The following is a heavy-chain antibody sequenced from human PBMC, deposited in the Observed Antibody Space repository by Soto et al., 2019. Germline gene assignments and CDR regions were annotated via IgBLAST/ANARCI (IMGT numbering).Heavy chain of an antibody. D-gene: IGHD6-19*01. CDR1: GASIRGYY. V-gene: IGHV4-59*01. J-gene: IGHJ4*02. Sequence: QVQLQESGPGLVKPSETLSLTCTVSGASIRGYYWSWIRRPPGKGLEWIGYIYYSGSTNYDPSLKSRVTISVDTSKNQLSLKLNSVTAADTAVYYCASGSNIAVAGMWFDYWGQGTLVTVSS. CDR3: ASGSNIAVAGMWFDY. CDR2: IYYSGST.